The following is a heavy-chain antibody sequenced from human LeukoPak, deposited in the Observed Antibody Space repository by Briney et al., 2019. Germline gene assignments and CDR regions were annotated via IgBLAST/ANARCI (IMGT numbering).Heavy chain of an antibody. J-gene: IGHJ6*02. V-gene: IGHV3-15*04. Sequence: PGGSLRLSYAASGFTFNYAWMSWVRQVPGKGLEWVGQTVSEIDGGTTDYATPVEGRFTISRDDSKSTLYLQMNSLKIEDTAVYYCTTDEDWNYARKDVWGQGATVIVSS. D-gene: IGHD1-7*01. CDR3: TTDEDWNYARKDV. CDR1: GFTFNYAW. CDR2: TVSEIDGGTT.